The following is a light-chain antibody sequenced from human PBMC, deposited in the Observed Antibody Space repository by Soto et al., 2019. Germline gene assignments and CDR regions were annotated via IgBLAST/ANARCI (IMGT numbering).Light chain of an antibody. Sequence: EIVLTQAPGTLSVSPGERATLSCRASQSVSNNYLAWYQQKPGQAPRILIYGASNRATGIPDRFSGIGSGTVFTLTISRLEPEDFAVYYCQQYGSSGTFGQGTKVDIK. J-gene: IGKJ1*01. V-gene: IGKV3-20*01. CDR1: QSVSNNY. CDR2: GAS. CDR3: QQYGSSGT.